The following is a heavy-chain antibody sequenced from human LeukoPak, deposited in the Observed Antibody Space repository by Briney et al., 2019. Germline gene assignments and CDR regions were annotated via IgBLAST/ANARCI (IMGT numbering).Heavy chain of an antibody. D-gene: IGHD6-19*01. CDR2: MNPNSGNT. Sequence: GASVKVSCKASGYTFTSYDINWVRQATGQGLEWMGWMNPNSGNTGYAQKFQGRVTITRNTSISTAYMELSSLRSEDTAVYYCARSSRNEQWLVRGAFDIWGQGTMVTVSS. V-gene: IGHV1-8*01. CDR1: GYTFTSYD. CDR3: ARSSRNEQWLVRGAFDI. J-gene: IGHJ3*02.